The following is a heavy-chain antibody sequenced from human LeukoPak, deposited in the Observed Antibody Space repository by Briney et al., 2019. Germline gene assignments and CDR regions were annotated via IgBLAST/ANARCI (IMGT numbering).Heavy chain of an antibody. J-gene: IGHJ6*02. CDR2: INPNSGGT. V-gene: IGHV1-2*02. CDR1: GYTFTGYH. D-gene: IGHD4-11*01. Sequence: ASVKVSCKASGYTFTGYHMHWVRQAPGQGLEWMGWINPNSGGTNYAQKFQGRVTMTRDTSISTAYMELSRLRSDDTAVYYCARRDYSNSYYYYYGMDVWGQGTTVTVSS. CDR3: ARRDYSNSYYYYYGMDV.